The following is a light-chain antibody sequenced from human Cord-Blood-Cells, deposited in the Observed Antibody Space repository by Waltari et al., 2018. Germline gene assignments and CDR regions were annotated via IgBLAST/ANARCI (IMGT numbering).Light chain of an antibody. CDR3: CSYAGSYLWV. J-gene: IGLJ3*02. V-gene: IGLV2-11*01. CDR1: SSDVGGYNY. Sequence: QSALTQPRSVSGSPGQSVTISCTGTSSDVGGYNYVSWYQQHPGKAPKLMIYDVSKRPSGVPDRSSGSKSGNTASLTIAGLQAEDEADYYCCSYAGSYLWVFGGGTKLTVL. CDR2: DVS.